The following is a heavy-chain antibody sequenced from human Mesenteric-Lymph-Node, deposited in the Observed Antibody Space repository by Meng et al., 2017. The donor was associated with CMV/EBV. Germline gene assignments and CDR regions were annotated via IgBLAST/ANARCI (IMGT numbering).Heavy chain of an antibody. D-gene: IGHD3-10*01. V-gene: IGHV4-38-2*02. CDR3: ARDSGGSYYGSGSPLEY. J-gene: IGHJ4*02. CDR1: GYSISSGYY. Sequence: SETLSLTCTVSGYSISSGYYWGWIRQPPGKGLEWIGSIYHSGSTYYNPSLKSRVTISVDTSKNQFSLKLSSVTAADTALYYCARDSGGSYYGSGSPLEYWGQGTLVTVSS. CDR2: IYHSGST.